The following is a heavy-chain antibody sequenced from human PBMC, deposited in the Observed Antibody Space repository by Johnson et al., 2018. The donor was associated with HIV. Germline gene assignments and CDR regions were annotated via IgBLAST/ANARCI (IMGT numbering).Heavy chain of an antibody. CDR1: GLNFSDYG. D-gene: IGHD6-6*01. CDR3: ARVEQLGAFDI. V-gene: IGHV3-30*03. CDR2: ISFDGSEE. J-gene: IGHJ3*02. Sequence: QVQLVESGGGVVQPGRSVRLSCAVSGLNFSDYGMHWVRQAPGKGLEWVAVISFDGSEEYYADSVKGRFTVSRDNSKNTLYLQMNSLREEDTAVYHCARVEQLGAFDIWGQGTMVTVSS.